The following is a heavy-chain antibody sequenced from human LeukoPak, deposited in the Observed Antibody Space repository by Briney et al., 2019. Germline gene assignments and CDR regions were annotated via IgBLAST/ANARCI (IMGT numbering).Heavy chain of an antibody. CDR1: GGSISDYY. V-gene: IGHV4-59*01. J-gene: IGHJ4*02. D-gene: IGHD3-16*01. Sequence: SETLSLTCTVSGGSISDYYWTWIQQPPGKGLEWIAYIHSSGSTNYNPSLKSRVIISVDTSRSQLSLKLSSVTAADTAVYYCARIEGDNSLDYWGQGTLVTVSS. CDR2: IHSSGST. CDR3: ARIEGDNSLDY.